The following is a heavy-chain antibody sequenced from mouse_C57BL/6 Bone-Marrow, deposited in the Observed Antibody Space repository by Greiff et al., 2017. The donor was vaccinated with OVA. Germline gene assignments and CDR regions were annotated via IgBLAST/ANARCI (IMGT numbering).Heavy chain of an antibody. Sequence: EVKLVESGGGLVQPGGSLKLSCAASGFTFSDYGMAWVRQAPRKGPEWVAFISNLAYSIYYADTVTGRFTISRENAKNTLYLEMSSLRSEDTAMYYCARRPYYYGSSYYAMDYWGQGTSVTVSS. D-gene: IGHD1-1*01. CDR3: ARRPYYYGSSYYAMDY. CDR1: GFTFSDYG. J-gene: IGHJ4*01. CDR2: ISNLAYSI. V-gene: IGHV5-15*01.